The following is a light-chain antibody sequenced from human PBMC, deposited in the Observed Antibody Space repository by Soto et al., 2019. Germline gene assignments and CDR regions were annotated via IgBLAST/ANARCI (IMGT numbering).Light chain of an antibody. V-gene: IGLV2-23*02. Sequence: QSALTQPASVSGSPGQSITISCTGTSSDVGTYHLVSWYQQHPGKAPKLMIYEVSKRPSGVSNRFSGSKSGNTASLTISGLQAEDEADYYCCSYAGSSTYVFGIGIKVTVL. CDR2: EVS. CDR1: SSDVGTYHL. J-gene: IGLJ1*01. CDR3: CSYAGSSTYV.